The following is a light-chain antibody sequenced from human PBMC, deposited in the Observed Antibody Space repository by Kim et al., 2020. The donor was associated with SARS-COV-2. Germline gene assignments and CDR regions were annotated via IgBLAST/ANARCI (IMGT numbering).Light chain of an antibody. CDR2: DKH. J-gene: IGLJ3*02. CDR1: SSNIGIKT. Sequence: GHRVTISGSGSSSNIGIKTVNWYQQPPGTAPKLLIYDKHQRPTGVPDRFSGSRSGTSASLSISGLQSEDEADYYCAVWDETLKGWVFGGGTQLTVL. CDR3: AVWDETLKGWV. V-gene: IGLV1-44*01.